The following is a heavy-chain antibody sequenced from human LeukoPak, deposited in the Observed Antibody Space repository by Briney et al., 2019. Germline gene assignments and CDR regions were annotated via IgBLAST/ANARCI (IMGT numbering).Heavy chain of an antibody. CDR3: AREAGGSYRISDY. J-gene: IGHJ4*02. CDR1: GFTFSSYS. V-gene: IGHV3-21*01. Sequence: PGGSLRLSCAASGFTFSSYSMNWVRQAPGKGLEWVSSISSSSSYIYYADSVKGRFTISRDNAKNSLYLQMNSLRAEDTAVYYCAREAGGSYRISDYWGQGTLVTVPS. D-gene: IGHD5-18*01. CDR2: ISSSSSYI.